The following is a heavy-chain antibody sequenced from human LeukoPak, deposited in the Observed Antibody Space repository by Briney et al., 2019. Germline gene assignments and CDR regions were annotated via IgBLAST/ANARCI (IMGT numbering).Heavy chain of an antibody. D-gene: IGHD1-26*01. V-gene: IGHV1-2*02. Sequence: ASVTVSCKASGYTFTGYYMHWVRQAPGQGLEWMGWINPNSGGTNFAQKFQGRVTMTRDTSISTAYMELSSLRSEDTAVYYCARVASGSYFDWGQGTLVTVSS. CDR2: INPNSGGT. CDR3: ARVASGSYFD. CDR1: GYTFTGYY. J-gene: IGHJ4*02.